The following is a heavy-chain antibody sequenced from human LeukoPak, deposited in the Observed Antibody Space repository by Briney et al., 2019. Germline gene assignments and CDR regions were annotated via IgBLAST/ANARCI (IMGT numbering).Heavy chain of an antibody. J-gene: IGHJ4*02. CDR1: GFTFTSYA. V-gene: IGHV3-23*01. D-gene: IGHD3-10*01. CDR3: AKDKSYYYDSGSYGLDY. CDR2: ISGSGGST. Sequence: GGSLRLSCAASGFTFTSYAMSWVRQAPGKGLEWVSGISGSGGSTYYADSVKGRFTISRDNSKNTLYLQMNSLRAEDTAVYYCAKDKSYYYDSGSYGLDYWGQGTLVTVSS.